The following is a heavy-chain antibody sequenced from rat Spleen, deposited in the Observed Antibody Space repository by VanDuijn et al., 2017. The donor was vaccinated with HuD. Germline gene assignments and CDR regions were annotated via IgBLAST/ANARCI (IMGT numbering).Heavy chain of an antibody. V-gene: IGHV5S10*01. J-gene: IGHJ2*01. CDR2: IRYDGSRT. Sequence: EVQLVESGGGLVQPGRSXXLSCAAXXFTFXXYHMXXVRXXPKKGXEWXXXIRYDGSRTYARDSVKGRFTISKDNAKSTLYLQMESLRSEDTATYYCATPGDAWGQGVMVTVSS. D-gene: IGHD1-4*01. CDR3: ATPGDA. CDR1: XFTFXXYH.